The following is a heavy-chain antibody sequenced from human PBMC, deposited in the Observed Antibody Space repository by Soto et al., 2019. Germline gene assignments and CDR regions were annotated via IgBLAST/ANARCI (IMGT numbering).Heavy chain of an antibody. V-gene: IGHV1-69*01. CDR1: GGTFSSYA. Sequence: QVQLVQSGAEVKKPGSSVKVSCKASGGTFSSYAISWVRQAPGQGLEWMGGIIPIFGTANYAQKFQGRVTITADESTSTAYMELSRLRSEDTAVYYCARAQSPMIFGVVITHWYFDLWGRGTLVTVSS. CDR3: ARAQSPMIFGVVITHWYFDL. J-gene: IGHJ2*01. D-gene: IGHD3-3*01. CDR2: IIPIFGTA.